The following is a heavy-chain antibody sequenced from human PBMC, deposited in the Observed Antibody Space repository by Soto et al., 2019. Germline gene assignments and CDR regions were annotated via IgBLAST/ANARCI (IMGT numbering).Heavy chain of an antibody. V-gene: IGHV3-21*01. D-gene: IGHD5-12*01. J-gene: IGHJ5*01. CDR2: ISGSSSYI. Sequence: PGGSLRLSCAASGFTFSSYIMNWVRQAPGKGLEWVSSISGSSSYIHYADSVEGRFTISRDNAKNSLYLQMNSLRAEDTAVYYCARDYRVTTIFNSWGQGTLVTVSS. CDR3: ARDYRVTTIFNS. CDR1: GFTFSSYI.